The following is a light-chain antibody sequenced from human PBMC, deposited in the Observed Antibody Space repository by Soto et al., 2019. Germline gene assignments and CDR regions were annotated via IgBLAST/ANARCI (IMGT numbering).Light chain of an antibody. CDR3: QQYGSSPGT. J-gene: IGKJ1*01. CDR2: GAS. V-gene: IGKV3-20*01. Sequence: EIVMTQSPASVCVSAGERATLSCRASQSVSSNLAWYQQKPGQAPRLLIYGASTRATGIPDRFSGSGSGTDFTLTINRLEPEDFAVYYCQQYGSSPGTFGQGTTGDIK. CDR1: QSVSSN.